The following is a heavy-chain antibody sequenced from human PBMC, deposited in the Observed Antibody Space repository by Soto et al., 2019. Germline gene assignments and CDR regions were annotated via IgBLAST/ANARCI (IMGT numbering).Heavy chain of an antibody. J-gene: IGHJ5*02. CDR2: IDWDDDK. CDR1: GFSLSTSGMR. D-gene: IGHD1-1*01. CDR3: ARIMEAGGLFDP. Sequence: SGPTLVNPTQTLTLTCTFSGFSLSTSGMRVSWIRQPPGKALEWLARIDWDDDKFYSTSLKTRLTISKDTSKNQVVLTMTNMDPVDTATYYCARIMEAGGLFDPWGQGTLVTVSS. V-gene: IGHV2-70*04.